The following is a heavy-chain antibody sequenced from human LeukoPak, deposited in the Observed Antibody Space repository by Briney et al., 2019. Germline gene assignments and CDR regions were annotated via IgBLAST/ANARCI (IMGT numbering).Heavy chain of an antibody. V-gene: IGHV3-49*04. CDR3: TRFDVSEDGYCSSTSCQSRDY. D-gene: IGHD2-2*01. J-gene: IGHJ4*02. Sequence: PGRSLRLSCTASGFTFGDYAMSWVRQAPGKGLEWVGFIRSKAYGGTTEYAASVKGRFTISRDDSKSIAYLQMNSLKTEDTAVYYCTRFDVSEDGYCSSTSCQSRDYWGQGTLVTVSS. CDR1: GFTFGDYA. CDR2: IRSKAYGGTT.